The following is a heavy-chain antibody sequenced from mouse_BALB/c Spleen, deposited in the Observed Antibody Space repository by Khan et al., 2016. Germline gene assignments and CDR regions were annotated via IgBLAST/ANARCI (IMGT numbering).Heavy chain of an antibody. D-gene: IGHD2-3*01. CDR3: ARSEGYYYAMDY. Sequence: QIQLVQSGPELKKPGETVKISCKASGYTFTNYGMNWVKQAPGKGLKWMGWINTYTGEPTYADDFKGRFAFSLETSASTAYLQINNLKNEDMATYFWARSEGYYYAMDYWGQGTSVTVAS. J-gene: IGHJ4*01. CDR1: GYTFTNYG. V-gene: IGHV9-1*02. CDR2: INTYTGEP.